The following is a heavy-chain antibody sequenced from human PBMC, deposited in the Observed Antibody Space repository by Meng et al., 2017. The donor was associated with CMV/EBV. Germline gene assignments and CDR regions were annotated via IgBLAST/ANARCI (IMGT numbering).Heavy chain of an antibody. CDR3: ARGESYYDFWSGSSNSFDP. CDR2: INHSGST. J-gene: IGHJ5*02. Sequence: PETLSLTCAVYGGSFSGYYWSWIRQPPGKGLEWIGEINHSGSTNYHPSLKSRVTISVDTSKNQFSLKLSSVTAADTAVYYCARGESYYDFWSGSSNSFDPWGQGTLVTVSS. CDR1: GGSFSGYY. D-gene: IGHD3-3*01. V-gene: IGHV4-34*01.